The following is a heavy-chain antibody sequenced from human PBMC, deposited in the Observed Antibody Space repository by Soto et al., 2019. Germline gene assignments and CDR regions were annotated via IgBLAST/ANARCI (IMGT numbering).Heavy chain of an antibody. V-gene: IGHV3-15*07. Sequence: SVSNAWMTWVRQAPGKGLEWVGRIKSKTDGGTTDYAAPVKGRFTISRDDSKNTLYLQMNSLKTEDTAVYYCTTDLGKDDAFDIWGQGTMVTVSS. CDR3: TTDLGKDDAFDI. J-gene: IGHJ3*02. D-gene: IGHD7-27*01. CDR2: IKSKTDGGTT. CDR1: SVSNAW.